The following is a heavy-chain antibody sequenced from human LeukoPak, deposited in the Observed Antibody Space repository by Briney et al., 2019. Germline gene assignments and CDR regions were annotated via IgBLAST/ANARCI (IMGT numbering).Heavy chain of an antibody. CDR2: ISYDGSNK. CDR3: ARGVRIAVAGYIDY. V-gene: IGHV3-30*03. CDR1: KFTFSTYG. Sequence: GGSLRLSCAASKFTFSTYGMHWVRQAPGKGLEWVAFISYDGSNKNYADSVKGRFTISRDNSKNTLYLQMNSLRAEDRTVYYCARGVRIAVAGYIDYWGQGTLVTVSS. D-gene: IGHD6-19*01. J-gene: IGHJ4*02.